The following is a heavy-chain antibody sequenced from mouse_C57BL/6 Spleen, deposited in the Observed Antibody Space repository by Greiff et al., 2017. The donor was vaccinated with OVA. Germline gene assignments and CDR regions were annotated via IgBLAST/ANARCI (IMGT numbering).Heavy chain of an antibody. CDR2: IYPGNGDT. V-gene: IGHV1-12*01. J-gene: IGHJ2*01. CDR3: ARNLFDY. Sequence: LQASGAELVRPGASVKMSCKASGYTFTSYNMHWVKPTPRQGLEWIGAIYPGNGDTSYNQKFKGKATLTVAKSSSTAYMQLSSLTSEDSAVYFCARNLFDYWGQGTTLTVSS. CDR1: GYTFTSYN.